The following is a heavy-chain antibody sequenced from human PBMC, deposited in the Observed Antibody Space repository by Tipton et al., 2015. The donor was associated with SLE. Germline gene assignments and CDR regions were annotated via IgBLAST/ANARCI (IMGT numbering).Heavy chain of an antibody. CDR3: AREGWRVEDHAFDI. V-gene: IGHV4-39*07. J-gene: IGHJ3*02. CDR2: IYYSGRT. D-gene: IGHD1-1*01. CDR1: GGSISSSSYY. Sequence: TLSLTCTVSGGSISSSSYYWGWIRQPPGTGLEWIGSIYYSGRTYYNPSLKSRVPISVDTSTNQFSLKLSSVTAADTAVYYCAREGWRVEDHAFDIWGQGTMVAVSS.